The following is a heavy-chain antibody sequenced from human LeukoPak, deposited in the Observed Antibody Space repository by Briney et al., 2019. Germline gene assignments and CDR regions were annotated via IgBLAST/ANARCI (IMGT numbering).Heavy chain of an antibody. D-gene: IGHD6-6*01. CDR2: ISGSGGST. CDR3: ARSRIAARYYFDY. Sequence: GGSLRLSCAASGFTFSSYAMSWVRQAPGKGLEWVSAISGSGGSTYYADSVKGRFTISRDNSKNTLYLQMNSLRAEDTAVYYCARSRIAARYYFDYWGQGTLVTVSS. V-gene: IGHV3-23*01. CDR1: GFTFSSYA. J-gene: IGHJ4*02.